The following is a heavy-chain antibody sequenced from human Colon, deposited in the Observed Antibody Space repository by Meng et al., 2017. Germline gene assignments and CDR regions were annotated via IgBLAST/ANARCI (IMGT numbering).Heavy chain of an antibody. J-gene: IGHJ4*02. Sequence: VQLQGSGPGLVGPSETLSLTCNVSGGSVSSASYYWSWIRQPPGKGLEWIGLIHYSGSRNYNPSLKSRVTMSVDTSKNQVSLRLTSVTAADTAVYYCARFYGSGTFEVHDYWGQGTLVTVSS. CDR3: ARFYGSGTFEVHDY. D-gene: IGHD3-10*01. CDR2: IHYSGSR. CDR1: GGSVSSASYY. V-gene: IGHV4-61*01.